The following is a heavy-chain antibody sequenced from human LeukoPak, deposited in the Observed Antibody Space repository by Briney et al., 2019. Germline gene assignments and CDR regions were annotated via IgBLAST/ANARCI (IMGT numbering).Heavy chain of an antibody. CDR1: GYTFTGYY. V-gene: IGHV1-18*04. CDR3: ARDGHSSGWYAENYFDY. CDR2: ISAYNGNT. D-gene: IGHD6-19*01. Sequence: ASVKVSCKASGYTFTGYYMHWVRQAPGQGLEWMGWISAYNGNTNYAQKLQGRVTMTTDTSASTAYMELSSLRSEDTAVYYCARDGHSSGWYAENYFDYWGQGTLVTVSS. J-gene: IGHJ4*02.